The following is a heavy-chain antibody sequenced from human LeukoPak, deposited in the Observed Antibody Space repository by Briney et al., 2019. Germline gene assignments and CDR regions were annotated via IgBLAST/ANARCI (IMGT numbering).Heavy chain of an antibody. Sequence: GESLKISCKGSGYSFTSYWIGWVRQMPGKGLEWMGIIYPGDSDTRYSPSFQGQVTISADKSISTAYLQWSSLKASDTAMYYCAGQTGGDSSGYYQDYWGQGTLVTVSS. CDR2: IYPGDSDT. D-gene: IGHD3-22*01. V-gene: IGHV5-51*01. CDR3: AGQTGGDSSGYYQDY. CDR1: GYSFTSYW. J-gene: IGHJ4*02.